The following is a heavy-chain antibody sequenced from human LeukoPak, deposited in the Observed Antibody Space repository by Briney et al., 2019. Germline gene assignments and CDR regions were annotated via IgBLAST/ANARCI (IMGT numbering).Heavy chain of an antibody. Sequence: RTGGSLRLSCAASGFTFSSYSMNWVRQAPGKGLEWVSSISSSSSYIYYADSVKGRFTISRDNAKNSLYLQMNSLKAEDTAVYYCAREIYDSSGYYPIDYWGQGTLVTVSS. CDR3: AREIYDSSGYYPIDY. V-gene: IGHV3-21*01. D-gene: IGHD3-22*01. CDR2: ISSSSSYI. J-gene: IGHJ4*02. CDR1: GFTFSSYS.